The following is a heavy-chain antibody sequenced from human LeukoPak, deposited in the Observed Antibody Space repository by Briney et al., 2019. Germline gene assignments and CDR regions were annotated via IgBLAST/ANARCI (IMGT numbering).Heavy chain of an antibody. CDR2: IYPGDSDT. J-gene: IGHJ4*02. V-gene: IGHV5-51*01. Sequence: YWSWIRQPPGKGLEWMGIIYPGDSDTRYSPSFQGQVTISADKSISTAYLQWSSLKASDTAMYYCARLPRDSSGYYYNYFDYWGQGTLVTVSS. CDR1: YW. CDR3: ARLPRDSSGYYYNYFDY. D-gene: IGHD3-22*01.